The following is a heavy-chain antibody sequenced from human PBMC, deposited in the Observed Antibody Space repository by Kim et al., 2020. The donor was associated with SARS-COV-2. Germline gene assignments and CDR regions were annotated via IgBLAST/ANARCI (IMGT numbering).Heavy chain of an antibody. CDR3: ARQGRGYSGYDLIPFDY. J-gene: IGHJ4*02. D-gene: IGHD5-12*01. CDR1: GGTFSSYA. Sequence: SVKVSCKASGGTFSSYAISWVRQAPGQGLEWMGGIIPIFGTANYAQKFQGRVTITADESTSTAYMELSSLRSEDTAVYYCARQGRGYSGYDLIPFDYWGQGTLVTVSS. CDR2: IIPIFGTA. V-gene: IGHV1-69*13.